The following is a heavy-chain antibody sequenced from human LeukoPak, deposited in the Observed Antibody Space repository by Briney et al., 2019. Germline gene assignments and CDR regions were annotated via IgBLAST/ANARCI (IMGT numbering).Heavy chain of an antibody. D-gene: IGHD3-3*02. CDR1: VGSISCSY. CDR3: GTRPARGGGPCYHFFDY. CDR2: IYYSGNT. J-gene: IGHJ4*02. Sequence: SETLSLTCTGSVGSISCSYWSWIRQPPGKGVEWIGYIYYSGNTNYNLSLKSPVTISVDTSKPQFSLKPTSVTAAAAAVYYCGTRPARGGGPCYHFFDYWGQGALVTVSP. V-gene: IGHV4-59*08.